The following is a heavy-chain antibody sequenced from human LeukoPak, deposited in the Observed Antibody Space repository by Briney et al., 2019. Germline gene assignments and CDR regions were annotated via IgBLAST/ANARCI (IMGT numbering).Heavy chain of an antibody. V-gene: IGHV3-30*18. Sequence: PGGSLRLSCAASGFTFSSYGMHWVRQAPGKGLEWVAVISYDGSNKYYADSVKGRFTISRDNSKNTLYLQMNSLRAEDTAVYYCAKDPTFGGSYGAFDYWGQGTLVTVSS. CDR2: ISYDGSNK. J-gene: IGHJ4*02. CDR1: GFTFSSYG. D-gene: IGHD1-26*01. CDR3: AKDPTFGGSYGAFDY.